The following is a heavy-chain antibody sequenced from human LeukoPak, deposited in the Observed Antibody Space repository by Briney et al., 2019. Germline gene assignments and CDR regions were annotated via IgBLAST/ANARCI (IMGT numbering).Heavy chain of an antibody. V-gene: IGHV3-23*01. CDR3: AKVLVQPVTTPHFDY. CDR1: GFTFSSYA. D-gene: IGHD1-1*01. CDR2: ISGSGGST. J-gene: IGHJ4*02. Sequence: GGSLRLSCAASGFTFSSYAMSWVRQAPGKGLEWVSAISGSGGSTYYADSVKGRFTISRDNSKNTLYLQMNSLRAEDTAVYYCAKVLVQPVTTPHFDYWGQGTLVTVSS.